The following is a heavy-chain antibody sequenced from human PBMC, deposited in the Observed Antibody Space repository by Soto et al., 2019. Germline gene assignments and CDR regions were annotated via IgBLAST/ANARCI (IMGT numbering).Heavy chain of an antibody. D-gene: IGHD2-21*02. V-gene: IGHV1-69*13. CDR2: IIPIFGTA. Sequence: ASVKVSCKASGGTFSSYAISWVRQAPGQGLEWMGGIIPIFGTANYAQKFQGRVTITADESTSTAYMELSSLRSEDTDVYYCARAYCSGDCYPNWFDPWGQGALVTSPQ. CDR3: ARAYCSGDCYPNWFDP. CDR1: GGTFSSYA. J-gene: IGHJ5*02.